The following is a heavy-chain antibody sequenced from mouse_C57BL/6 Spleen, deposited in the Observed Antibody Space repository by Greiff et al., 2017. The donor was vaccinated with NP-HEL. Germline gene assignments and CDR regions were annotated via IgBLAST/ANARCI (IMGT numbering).Heavy chain of an antibody. Sequence: VQLQQSGPVLVKPGASVKMSCKASGYTFTDYYMNWVKQSHGKSLEWIGVINPYNGGTSYNQKFKGKATLTVDKSSSTAYMELNSLTSEDSAVYYCARESFYSSGTGDYWGQGTTLTVSS. CDR3: ARESFYSSGTGDY. V-gene: IGHV1-19*01. CDR1: GYTFTDYY. D-gene: IGHD3-2*02. J-gene: IGHJ2*01. CDR2: INPYNGGT.